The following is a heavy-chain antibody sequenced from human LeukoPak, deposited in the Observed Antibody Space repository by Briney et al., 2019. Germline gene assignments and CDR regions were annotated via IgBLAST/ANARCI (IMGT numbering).Heavy chain of an antibody. CDR3: ARDVPHNWFDT. Sequence: GSLRLSCAASGITFGNNWMHWVRQGPGKGLVWISRINSDGGGAIYADSVKGRFTVSRDNAKNTLYLQMNSLRAEDTAVYYCARDVPHNWFDTWGQGTLVTVSS. CDR2: INSDGGGA. V-gene: IGHV3-74*01. CDR1: GITFGNNW. J-gene: IGHJ5*02.